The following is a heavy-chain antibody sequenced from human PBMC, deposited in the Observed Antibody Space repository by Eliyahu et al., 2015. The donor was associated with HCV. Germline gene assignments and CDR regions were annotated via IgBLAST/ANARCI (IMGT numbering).Heavy chain of an antibody. J-gene: IGHJ4*02. CDR3: AKDISGGDIAVAGFDY. Sequence: EVQLVESGGGLVQPGRSLRLSCAASGFTFDXYAMHWVRQAPGKGLEWVSGISWNSGSIGYADSVKGRFTISRDNAKNSLYLQMNSLRAEDTALYYCAKDISGGDIAVAGFDYWGQGTLVTVSS. CDR2: ISWNSGSI. D-gene: IGHD6-19*01. CDR1: GFTFDXYA. V-gene: IGHV3-9*01.